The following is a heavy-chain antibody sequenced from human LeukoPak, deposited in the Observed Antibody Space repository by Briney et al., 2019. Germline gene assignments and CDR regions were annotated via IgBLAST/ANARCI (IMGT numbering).Heavy chain of an antibody. V-gene: IGHV1-3*01. CDR2: INAGNGNT. CDR3: ARDRYGLADY. D-gene: IGHD4-17*01. CDR1: GYTFTSYA. Sequence: ASVNVSCKASGYTFTSYAMHWVRQAPGQRLEWMRWINAGNGNTKYSQKFQGRVTITRDTSASTAYMELSSLRSEDTAVYYCARDRYGLADYWGQGTLVTVSS. J-gene: IGHJ4*02.